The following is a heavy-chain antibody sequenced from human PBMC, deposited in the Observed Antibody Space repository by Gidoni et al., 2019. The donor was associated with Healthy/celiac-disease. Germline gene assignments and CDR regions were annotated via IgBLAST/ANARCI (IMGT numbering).Heavy chain of an antibody. V-gene: IGHV4-39*01. Sequence: QLQLQESGPGLVKPSETLSLTCTVSGGSISSSSYYWGWIRQPPGKGLEWIGSIYYSGSTYYNPSLKSRVTISVDTSKNQFSLKLSSVTAADTAVYYCARVIAVACKVIDWFDPWGQGTLVTVSS. CDR1: GGSISSSSYY. CDR3: ARVIAVACKVIDWFDP. J-gene: IGHJ5*02. CDR2: IYYSGST. D-gene: IGHD6-19*01.